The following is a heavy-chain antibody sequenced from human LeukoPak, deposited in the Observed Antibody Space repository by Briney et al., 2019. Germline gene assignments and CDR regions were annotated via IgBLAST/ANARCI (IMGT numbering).Heavy chain of an antibody. CDR2: ISYDGSNK. J-gene: IGHJ4*02. CDR1: GFTFSSHW. CDR3: ARAPQLLSPSGVDY. D-gene: IGHD2-8*01. Sequence: GGSLRLSCAASGFTFSSHWMTWVRQAPGKGLEWVAVISYDGSNKYYADSVKGRFTISRDNSKNTLYLQMNSLRAEDTAVYYCARAPQLLSPSGVDYWGQGTLVTVSS. V-gene: IGHV3-30-3*01.